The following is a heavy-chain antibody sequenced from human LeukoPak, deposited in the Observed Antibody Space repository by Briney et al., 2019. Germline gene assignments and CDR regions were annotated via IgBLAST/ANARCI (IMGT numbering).Heavy chain of an antibody. CDR2: IYYSGST. Sequence: ASETLSLTCTVSGGSISSGGYYWGWIRQPPGKGLEWIGNIYYSGSTYDNPSLKSRVTISVDTSQNQFSLKLSSVTAADTAVFYCARTVAGKLVFGYWGQGTLVTVSS. J-gene: IGHJ4*02. V-gene: IGHV4-39*07. D-gene: IGHD6-19*01. CDR1: GGSISSGGYY. CDR3: ARTVAGKLVFGY.